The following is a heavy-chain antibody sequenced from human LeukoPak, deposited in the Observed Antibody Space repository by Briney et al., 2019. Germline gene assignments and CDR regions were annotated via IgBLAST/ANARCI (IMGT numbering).Heavy chain of an antibody. CDR3: ARELYCSSTSCEPAFDY. J-gene: IGHJ4*02. Sequence: ASVKVSCKASGYTFTSYGIIWVRQAPGQGLEWMGWISPYNGKTNYAQKLQGRITMTTDTSTSTAYMELRSLRSDDTAVYYCARELYCSSTSCEPAFDYWGQGALVTVSS. V-gene: IGHV1-18*01. CDR1: GYTFTSYG. D-gene: IGHD2-2*01. CDR2: ISPYNGKT.